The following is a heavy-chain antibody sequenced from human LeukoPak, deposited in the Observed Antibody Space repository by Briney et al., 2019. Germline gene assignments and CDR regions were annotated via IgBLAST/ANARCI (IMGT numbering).Heavy chain of an antibody. CDR1: GGSISSYY. CDR2: IYYSGST. CDR3: ARARPDCTNGVCSPFDY. J-gene: IGHJ4*02. Sequence: SETLSLTCTVSGGSISSYYWSWIRQPPGKGLEWIGYIYYSGSTNYNPPLKSRVTISVDTSKNQFSLKLSSVTAADTAVYYCARARPDCTNGVCSPFDYWGQGTLVTVSS. D-gene: IGHD2-8*01. V-gene: IGHV4-59*01.